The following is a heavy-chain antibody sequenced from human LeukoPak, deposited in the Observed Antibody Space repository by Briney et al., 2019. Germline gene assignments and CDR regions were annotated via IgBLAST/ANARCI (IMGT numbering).Heavy chain of an antibody. CDR1: GFTFSSYA. CDR2: ISGSGGST. J-gene: IGHJ4*02. CDR3: AKPALSYGSGSYFDY. D-gene: IGHD3-10*01. V-gene: IGHV3-23*01. Sequence: GGSLRLSCAASGFTFSSYAMSWVRQAPGKGLEWVSAISGSGGSTYYADSVKVRFTISRDNSKNTLYLQMNSLRAEDTAVYYCAKPALSYGSGSYFDYWGQGTLVTVSS.